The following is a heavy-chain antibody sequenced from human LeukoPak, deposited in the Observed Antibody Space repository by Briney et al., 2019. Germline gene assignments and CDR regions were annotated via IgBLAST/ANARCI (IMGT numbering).Heavy chain of an antibody. CDR3: AKGPLYDCSGGSCYWFDP. V-gene: IGHV3-23*01. CDR2: ISGSGGST. D-gene: IGHD2-15*01. Sequence: GGSLRLSCAASGFTFSSYAMSWVRQAPGKGLGWVSAISGSGGSTYYADSVKGRFTISRDNSKNTLYLQMNSLRAEDTAVYYCAKGPLYDCSGGSCYWFDPWGQGTLVTVSS. CDR1: GFTFSSYA. J-gene: IGHJ5*02.